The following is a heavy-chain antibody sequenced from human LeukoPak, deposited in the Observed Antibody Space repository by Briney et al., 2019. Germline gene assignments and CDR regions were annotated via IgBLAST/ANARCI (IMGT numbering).Heavy chain of an antibody. Sequence: PGGPLRLSCAASGFTFSSYAMNWVRQAPGKGLEWVSTISNSGGGTDYADSVKGRFTISRDNSKNTLYLQMNSLRGEDTAVYYCAKDPPRSRAIVDAFDIWGQGTMVTVSS. J-gene: IGHJ3*02. V-gene: IGHV3-23*01. CDR2: ISNSGGGT. D-gene: IGHD3-22*01. CDR3: AKDPPRSRAIVDAFDI. CDR1: GFTFSSYA.